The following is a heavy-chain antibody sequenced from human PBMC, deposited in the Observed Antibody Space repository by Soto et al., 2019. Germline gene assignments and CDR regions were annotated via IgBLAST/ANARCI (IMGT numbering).Heavy chain of an antibody. CDR3: AILGTYYFDNSDNYFDF. J-gene: IGHJ4*02. CDR1: GYTLTRYS. Sequence: QVQLVQSGAEEMKPGASVKVSCKASGYTLTRYSIHWVRQAPGQRLEWMRWINAGNGNTKLSQKFQGRVTITRDTSASTAYMELRGLRSEDTAVYYCAILGTYYFDNSDNYFDFWGQGTLVTVSS. V-gene: IGHV1-3*05. D-gene: IGHD3-22*01. CDR2: INAGNGNT.